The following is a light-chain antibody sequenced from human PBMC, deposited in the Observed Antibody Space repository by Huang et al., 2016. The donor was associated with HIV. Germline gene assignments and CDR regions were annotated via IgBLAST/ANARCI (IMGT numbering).Light chain of an antibody. V-gene: IGKV3-20*01. CDR3: QQYGRSRGT. J-gene: IGKJ1*01. Sequence: EIVLTQSPGTLSLSPGESATLSCRDSQSVHSIFFAWYQQKSGQAPRRLIYGASSMATGIPDRVSGSGSGTDFTLTISRLEPEDFAVYYCQQYGRSRGTFGQGTKVEIK. CDR1: QSVHSIF. CDR2: GAS.